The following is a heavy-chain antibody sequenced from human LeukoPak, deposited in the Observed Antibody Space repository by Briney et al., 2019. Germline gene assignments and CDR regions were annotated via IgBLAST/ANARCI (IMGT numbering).Heavy chain of an antibody. CDR3: AILQRSTDY. V-gene: IGHV3-30*04. CDR2: ISYDGSTK. CDR1: GFTFSSYA. Sequence: GGSLRLSCAASGFTFSSYAIHWVRQAPGKGLEWVALISYDGSTKYSTDSVKGRFTISRDNAKNSLYLQMNSLRAEDTAVYYCAILQRSTDYWGQGTLVTVSS. J-gene: IGHJ4*02. D-gene: IGHD2-2*01.